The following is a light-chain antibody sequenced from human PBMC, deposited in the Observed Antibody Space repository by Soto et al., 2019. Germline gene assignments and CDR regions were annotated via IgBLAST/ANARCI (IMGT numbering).Light chain of an antibody. Sequence: QTVLTQPPSVSGAPGQRVTISCTGSSSHIGAGFDVHWYQQLPGTAPKLLTYANSNRPSGVPDRFSGSTSGSSASLAITGLQAEDESDYYFQSYDMIIIGYVFGTGTKGTVL. CDR2: ANS. V-gene: IGLV1-40*01. CDR3: QSYDMIIIGYV. J-gene: IGLJ1*01. CDR1: SSHIGAGFD.